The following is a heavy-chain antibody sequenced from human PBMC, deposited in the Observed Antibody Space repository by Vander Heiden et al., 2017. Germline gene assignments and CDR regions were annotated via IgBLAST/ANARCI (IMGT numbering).Heavy chain of an antibody. V-gene: IGHV3-30*04. J-gene: IGHJ4*02. CDR2: ISHDGSNK. D-gene: IGHD1-26*01. CDR1: GFTFSSYA. CDR3: ATGTSGSYYFDY. Sequence: QVQLVASGGGVVQPGRSLRLPCAASGFTFSSYAMHWVRQAPGKGLEWVAVISHDGSNKYYADSVKGRFTISRDNSKNTLYLQMNSLRAEDTAVYYCATGTSGSYYFDYWGQGPLVTVSS.